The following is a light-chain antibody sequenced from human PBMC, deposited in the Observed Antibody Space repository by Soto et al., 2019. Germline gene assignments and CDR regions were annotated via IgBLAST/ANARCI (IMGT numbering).Light chain of an antibody. J-gene: IGKJ2*01. CDR3: QQYSTWPPLYT. CDR1: QSVSSN. V-gene: IGKV3-15*01. CDR2: DAS. Sequence: EIVMTQSPATLSVSPGERATLSCRASQSVSSNLAWYQQKPGQAPRLLIYDASSRATGIPARFSGSGSGTEFTLTVSSLQSEDFVVYYCQQYSTWPPLYTFGQGTKLEIK.